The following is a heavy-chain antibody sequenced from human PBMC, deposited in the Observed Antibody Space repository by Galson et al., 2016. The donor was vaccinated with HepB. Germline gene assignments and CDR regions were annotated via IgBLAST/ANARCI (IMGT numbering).Heavy chain of an antibody. CDR3: AKEFVAPGGVVGDY. V-gene: IGHV3-23*01. D-gene: IGHD2-21*01. CDR2: ISNSGSTT. J-gene: IGHJ4*02. CDR1: GVSISSSYS. Sequence: ETLSLTCNVSGVSISSSYSYWGWIRQAPGKGLEWVSAISNSGSTTYYADSVKGRFTISRDNSKNTLYLQMNSLRVDDTALYYCAKEFVAPGGVVGDYWGQGTRVTVSS.